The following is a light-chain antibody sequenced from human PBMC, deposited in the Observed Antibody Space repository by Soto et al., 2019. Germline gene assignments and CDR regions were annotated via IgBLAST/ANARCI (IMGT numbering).Light chain of an antibody. V-gene: IGLV2-14*01. Sequence: QSALTQPASVSGSPGQSITISCTGTSSDVGGYNYVSWYQQHPGKAPKLMIYEVSNRPSGVSNRFSGSKSGNTASLTISGLQAEDEADYYCISYTSSSTLEVVFGGGTKLTVI. CDR3: ISYTSSSTLEVV. CDR1: SSDVGGYNY. CDR2: EVS. J-gene: IGLJ2*01.